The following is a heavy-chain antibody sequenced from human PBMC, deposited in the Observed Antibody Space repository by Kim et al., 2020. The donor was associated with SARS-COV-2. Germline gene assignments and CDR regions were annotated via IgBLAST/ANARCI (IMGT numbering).Heavy chain of an antibody. CDR3: AAATDYYYYGMDV. D-gene: IGHD2-15*01. V-gene: IGHV6-1*01. J-gene: IGHJ6*02. Sequence: YAVSVKSQITINPDTAKNQFSLQMNSVTPEDTAVYYCAAATDYYYYGMDVWGQGTTVTVSS.